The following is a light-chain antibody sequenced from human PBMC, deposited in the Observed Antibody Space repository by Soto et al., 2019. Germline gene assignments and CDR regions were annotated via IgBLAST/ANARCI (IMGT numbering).Light chain of an antibody. Sequence: DIQMTQSPSSLSASVGDRVTITCRASQGISDYLAWYQQTPGKVPKLLIYAASTLQSGVPSRFSGSGSGTYFTLIISSLQPEDVATYYWQRYDSAPSLTFGGGTKVEI. J-gene: IGKJ4*01. CDR3: QRYDSAPSLT. CDR2: AAS. V-gene: IGKV1-27*01. CDR1: QGISDY.